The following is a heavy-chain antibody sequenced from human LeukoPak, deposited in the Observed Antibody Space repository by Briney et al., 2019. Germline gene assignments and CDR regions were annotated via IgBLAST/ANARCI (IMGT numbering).Heavy chain of an antibody. CDR1: GYTFTGYY. V-gene: IGHV1-2*02. CDR3: ARNPFLRWLQPTHFDY. CDR2: INPSTGGT. Sequence: ASVKVSCKASGYTFTGYYIHWVRQAPGQGLEWMGWINPSTGGTNYAQKLQGRVTMTTDTSTSTAYMELRSLRSDDTAVYYCARNPFLRWLQPTHFDYWGQGTLVTVSS. D-gene: IGHD5-24*01. J-gene: IGHJ4*02.